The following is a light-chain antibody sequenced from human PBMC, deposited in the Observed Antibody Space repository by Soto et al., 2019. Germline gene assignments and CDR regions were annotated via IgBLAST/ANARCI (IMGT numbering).Light chain of an antibody. CDR3: SSYSSGRTPYV. Sequence: QSALTQPASVSGSPGQSITISCTGTSSDVGGFNYVSWYQQHPGKAPKLMIYQVTNRPSGVSTRFSGSKSGNTASLTISGLQAEDEADYYCSSYSSGRTPYVFGTGTKLTVL. V-gene: IGLV2-14*01. CDR2: QVT. CDR1: SSDVGGFNY. J-gene: IGLJ1*01.